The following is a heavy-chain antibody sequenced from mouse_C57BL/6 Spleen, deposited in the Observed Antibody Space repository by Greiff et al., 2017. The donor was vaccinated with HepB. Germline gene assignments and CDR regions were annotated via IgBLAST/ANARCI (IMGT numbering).Heavy chain of an antibody. CDR1: GYTFTDYE. J-gene: IGHJ3*01. CDR3: TRQGLRRGAWFAY. D-gene: IGHD2-4*01. CDR2: IDPETGVT. V-gene: IGHV1-15*01. Sequence: QVHVKQSGAELVRPGASVTLSCKASGYTFTDYEMHWVKQTPVHGLEWIGAIDPETGVTAYNQKFKGKAILTADKSSSTAYMELRSLTSEDSAVYYCTRQGLRRGAWFAYWGQGTLVTVSA.